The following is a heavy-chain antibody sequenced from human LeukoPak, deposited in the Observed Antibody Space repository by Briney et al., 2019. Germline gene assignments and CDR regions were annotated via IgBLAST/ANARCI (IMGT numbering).Heavy chain of an antibody. CDR2: ISYEGSKK. CDR3: ARAPYTSGWYFAFDY. J-gene: IGHJ4*02. Sequence: GGSLRLFCAASGFIFSTYTMHWVRQAPGKGLEWVALISYEGSKKNYADSVNGRFTISRDNSQNTLSLEMSSLRTEDTAVYYCARAPYTSGWYFAFDYWGRGTLVTVSS. D-gene: IGHD6-19*01. V-gene: IGHV3-30-3*01. CDR1: GFIFSTYT.